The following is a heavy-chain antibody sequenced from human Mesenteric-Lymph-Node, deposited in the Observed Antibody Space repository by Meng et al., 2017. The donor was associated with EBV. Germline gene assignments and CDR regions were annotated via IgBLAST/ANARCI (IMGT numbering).Heavy chain of an antibody. J-gene: IGHJ4*02. CDR2: INPGNGDT. CDR3: AREDYHSIGYYPCGY. V-gene: IGHV1-3*01. Sequence: QPRAEVKKPGASVKVSWKTAGYTFTTYAMQWVRQAHGQRLEWMGWINPGNGDTKYSPNFQGRVTFTRDTSASTAYMELSSLRPEDTAVYYCAREDYHSIGYYPCGYWGQGTLVTVSS. CDR1: GYTFTTYA. D-gene: IGHD3-22*01.